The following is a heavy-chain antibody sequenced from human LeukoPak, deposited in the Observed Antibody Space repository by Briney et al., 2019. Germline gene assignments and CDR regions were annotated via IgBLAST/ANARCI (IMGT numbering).Heavy chain of an antibody. CDR3: ARERCSSTSCYIDY. V-gene: IGHV4-59*12. D-gene: IGHD2-2*02. Sequence: SETLSLTCTVSGGSISSYYWSWIRQPPGKGLEWIGYIYYSGSTYYNPSLKSRVTISVDTSKNQFSLKLSSVTAADTAVYYCARERCSSTSCYIDYWGQGTLVTVSS. J-gene: IGHJ4*02. CDR1: GGSISSYY. CDR2: IYYSGST.